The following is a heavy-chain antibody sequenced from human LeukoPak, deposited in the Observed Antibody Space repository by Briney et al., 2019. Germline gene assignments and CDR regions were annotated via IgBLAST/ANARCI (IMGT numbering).Heavy chain of an antibody. CDR2: IFHSGST. V-gene: IGHV4-4*02. J-gene: IGHJ5*02. CDR1: GGSISSSYW. Sequence: PSETLSLTCAVSGGSISSSYWWNWVRQPPGKGLEWIGEIFHSGSTNYNPSLKSRVTISVDKSRNQFSLRLSSVTAADTAVYYCARESKYCSDTSCSSWFDPWGQGTLVTVSP. CDR3: ARESKYCSDTSCSSWFDP. D-gene: IGHD2-2*01.